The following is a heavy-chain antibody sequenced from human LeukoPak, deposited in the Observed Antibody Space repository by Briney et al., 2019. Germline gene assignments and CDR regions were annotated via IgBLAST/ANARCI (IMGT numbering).Heavy chain of an antibody. J-gene: IGHJ4*02. CDR3: AKVRISSTFYYFDY. CDR2: ISVSGVTT. V-gene: IGHV3-23*01. Sequence: GGSLRLSCAASGFTFSSFGMSWVRQAPGKGLEWVSGISVSGVTTYYTDSVRGRFTISRDNSKNTLYLQMNSLRAEDTAVYYCAKVRISSTFYYFDYWGQGALVTVSS. D-gene: IGHD6-13*01. CDR1: GFTFSSFG.